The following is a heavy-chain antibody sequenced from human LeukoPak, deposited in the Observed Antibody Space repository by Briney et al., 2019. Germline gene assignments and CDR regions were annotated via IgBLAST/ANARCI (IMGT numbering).Heavy chain of an antibody. CDR2: IYTSGST. D-gene: IGHD3-10*01. J-gene: IGHJ4*02. CDR1: GGSISSGSYY. CDR3: ARAGVTVYYYGSGTKEYYFDY. V-gene: IGHV4-61*02. Sequence: SETLSLTCTVSGGSISSGSYYWSWIRQPAGKGLEWIGRIYTSGSTNYNPSLKSRVTISVDTSKNQFSLKLSSVTAADTAVYYCARAGVTVYYYGSGTKEYYFDYWGQGTLVTVSS.